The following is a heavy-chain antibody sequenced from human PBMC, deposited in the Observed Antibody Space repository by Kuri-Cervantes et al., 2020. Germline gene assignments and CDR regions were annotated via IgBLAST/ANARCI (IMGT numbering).Heavy chain of an antibody. CDR3: ARDLIVDWFDP. Sequence: GGSLRLSCAASGFTFSSYGMHWVRQAPGKGLEWVAVIWYDGNDAYYADSVKGRFTVSRDNSKNMLYLAMNSLRAEDTAVYYCARDLIVDWFDPWGQGTLVTVSS. CDR1: GFTFSSYG. D-gene: IGHD2-15*01. J-gene: IGHJ5*02. V-gene: IGHV3-33*08. CDR2: IWYDGNDA.